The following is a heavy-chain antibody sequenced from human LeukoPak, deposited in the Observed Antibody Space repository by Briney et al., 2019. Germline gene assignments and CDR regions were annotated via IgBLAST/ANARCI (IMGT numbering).Heavy chain of an antibody. CDR1: GFTVSSNY. V-gene: IGHV3-53*01. CDR3: ARGLGGYTSSQAY. J-gene: IGHJ4*02. CDR2: IYSGGST. Sequence: GGSLRLSCAASGFTVSSNYMTWVRQAPGKGLEWVSVIYSGGSTYYADSVKGRFTISRDNSKNTLYLQMNSLRAEDTAVYYCARGLGGYTSSQAYWGQGTLVTVSS. D-gene: IGHD6-13*01.